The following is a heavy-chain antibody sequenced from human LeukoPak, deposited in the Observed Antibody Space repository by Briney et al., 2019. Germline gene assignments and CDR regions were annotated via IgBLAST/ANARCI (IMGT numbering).Heavy chain of an antibody. CDR2: IRYDGSNK. CDR3: AKGGPDGYNYFDY. J-gene: IGHJ4*02. D-gene: IGHD5-24*01. CDR1: GFTFSSYS. Sequence: GGSLRLSCAASGFTFSSYSMNWVRQAPGKGLEWVAFIRYDGSNKYYADSVKGRFTISRDNSKNTLYLQMNSLRAEDTAVYYCAKGGPDGYNYFDYWGQGTLVTVSS. V-gene: IGHV3-30*02.